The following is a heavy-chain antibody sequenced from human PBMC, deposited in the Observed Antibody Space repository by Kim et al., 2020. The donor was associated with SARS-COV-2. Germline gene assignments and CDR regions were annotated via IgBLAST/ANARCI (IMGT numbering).Heavy chain of an antibody. CDR3: ARGFCNDVNCFNWFDP. D-gene: IGHD2-15*01. CDR2: INAANGNT. CDR1: GNIFNRYV. V-gene: IGHV1-3*01. Sequence: APVKVSCKASGNIFNRYVMHWVRQAPGQSLEWMGWINAANGNTKYSQKFQGRVTITWDTSARTAYMDLSSLTSEDTAVYYCARGFCNDVNCFNWFDPWGQGTLVTVSS. J-gene: IGHJ5*02.